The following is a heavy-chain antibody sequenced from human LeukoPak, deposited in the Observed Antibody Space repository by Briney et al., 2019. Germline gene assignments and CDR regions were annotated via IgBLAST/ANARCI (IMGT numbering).Heavy chain of an antibody. CDR3: AKELAYAYYFDV. J-gene: IGHJ6*03. Sequence: AGGSLRLSCAASGFTFSHYAMSWVRQAPGKGLEWVSGISCSGGSTYYADSVKGRFTVSRDNSKNTLYLQMTSLRVEDTAVYYCAKELAYAYYFDVWGKGTTVTVSS. CDR2: ISCSGGST. D-gene: IGHD1-1*01. V-gene: IGHV3-23*01. CDR1: GFTFSHYA.